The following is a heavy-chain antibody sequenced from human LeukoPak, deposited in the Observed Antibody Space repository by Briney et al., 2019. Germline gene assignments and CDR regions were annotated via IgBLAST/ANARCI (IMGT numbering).Heavy chain of an antibody. CDR1: GFTFSSYG. CDR3: AKETSSGSYYNEGVYDY. CDR2: ISYDGSNK. Sequence: GGSLRLSCAVSGFTFSSYGMHWVRQAPGKGLEWVAVISYDGSNKYYADSVKGRFTISRDNSKNTLYLQMNSLRAEDTAVYYCAKETSSGSYYNEGVYDYWGQGTLVTVSS. J-gene: IGHJ4*02. D-gene: IGHD3-10*01. V-gene: IGHV3-30*18.